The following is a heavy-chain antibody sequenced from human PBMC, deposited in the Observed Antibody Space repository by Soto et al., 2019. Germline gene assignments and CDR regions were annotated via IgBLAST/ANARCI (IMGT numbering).Heavy chain of an antibody. V-gene: IGHV4-59*08. J-gene: IGHJ5*02. CDR3: ARHREEWSMSYLESWFDP. Sequence: SETLSLTCTVSGGSISSYYWSWIRQPPGKGLEWIGYIYYSGSTNYNPSLKSRVTISVDTSKNQFSLKLSSVTAADTAVYYCARHREEWSMSYLESWFDPWGQGTLVTVSS. D-gene: IGHD3-10*01. CDR2: IYYSGST. CDR1: GGSISSYY.